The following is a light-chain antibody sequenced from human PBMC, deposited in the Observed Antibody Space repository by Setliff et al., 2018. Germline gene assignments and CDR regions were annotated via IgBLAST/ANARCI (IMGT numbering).Light chain of an antibody. Sequence: QSVLTQPTAVSGSPGQSIAISCAGTSSDVGGYNYVSWYQQHPGKAPKLMIYEVTKRPSGVSDRFSGSKSGNTASLTISGLQAEDEADYYCLSYTSKTTHALFAGGTKVTL. J-gene: IGLJ2*01. CDR3: LSYTSKTTHAL. V-gene: IGLV2-14*03. CDR2: EVT. CDR1: SSDVGGYNY.